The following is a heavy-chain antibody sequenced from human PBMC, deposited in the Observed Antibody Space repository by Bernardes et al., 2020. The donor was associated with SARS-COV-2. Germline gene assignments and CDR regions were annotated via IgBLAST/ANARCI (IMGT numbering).Heavy chain of an antibody. Sequence: GGSLRLSCAASGFIVSDNYMSWVRQAPGKGLEWVSIIYSGGSTYYADSVKGRFTISRDNSKNTLYLQMNSLRVEDTAMYYCARDVGGYSHAFDIWGQGTMVTVSS. CDR2: IYSGGST. V-gene: IGHV3-53*01. D-gene: IGHD5-18*01. J-gene: IGHJ3*02. CDR1: GFIVSDNY. CDR3: ARDVGGYSHAFDI.